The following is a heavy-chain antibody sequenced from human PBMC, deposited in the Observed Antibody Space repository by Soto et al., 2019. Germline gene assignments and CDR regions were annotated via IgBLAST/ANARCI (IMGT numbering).Heavy chain of an antibody. CDR2: IRSKANSYAT. CDR3: TRLWDIVVVPAAIRTDYYYYGMDV. Sequence: PGGSLRLSCAASGFTFSGSAMHWVRQASGKGLEWVGRIRSKANSYATAYDASVKGRFTISRDDSKNTAYLQMNSLKTEDTAVYYCTRLWDIVVVPAAIRTDYYYYGMDVWGQGTTVTVSS. V-gene: IGHV3-73*01. D-gene: IGHD2-2*01. J-gene: IGHJ6*02. CDR1: GFTFSGSA.